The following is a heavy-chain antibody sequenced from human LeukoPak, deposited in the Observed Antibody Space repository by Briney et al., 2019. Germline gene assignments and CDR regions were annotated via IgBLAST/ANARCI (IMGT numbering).Heavy chain of an antibody. CDR3: VKSAGKDGYRDVFDI. V-gene: IGHV3-23*01. J-gene: IGHJ3*02. CDR2: ITKSGDQT. D-gene: IGHD5-24*01. Sequence: GRSLRLSCAASGFTFSSYAMHWVRQAPGKGLEWVSTITKSGDQTYYADSVKGLFTISRDISKNTLYLQMNSLRAEDTAVYHCVKSAGKDGYRDVFDIWGQGTVVTVSS. CDR1: GFTFSSYA.